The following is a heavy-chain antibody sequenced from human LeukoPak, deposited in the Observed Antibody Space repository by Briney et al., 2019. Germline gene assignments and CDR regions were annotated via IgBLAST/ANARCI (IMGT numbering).Heavy chain of an antibody. CDR3: AREPSGSYYGYAFDI. J-gene: IGHJ3*02. V-gene: IGHV4-4*07. CDR1: GGSISSYY. Sequence: RPSETLSLTGTVSGGSISSYYWSWIRQPAGKGLEWIGRIYTSGSTNYNPFLKSRVTMSVDTSKNQFSLKLSSVTAADTAVYYCAREPSGSYYGYAFDIWGQGTMVTVSS. CDR2: IYTSGST. D-gene: IGHD1-26*01.